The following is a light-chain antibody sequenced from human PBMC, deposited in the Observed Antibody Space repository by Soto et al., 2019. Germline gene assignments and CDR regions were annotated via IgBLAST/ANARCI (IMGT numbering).Light chain of an antibody. Sequence: QPVLTQSPSASASLGASVKLTCTLSSGHSSYAIAWHQQQPEKGPRYLMKLNSDGSHSKGDGIPDRFSGSSSGAERYLTISRLQSEAEADYYCQTWGTGPWVFGGGTKLTVL. V-gene: IGLV4-69*01. CDR2: LNSDGSH. CDR1: SGHSSYA. CDR3: QTWGTGPWV. J-gene: IGLJ3*02.